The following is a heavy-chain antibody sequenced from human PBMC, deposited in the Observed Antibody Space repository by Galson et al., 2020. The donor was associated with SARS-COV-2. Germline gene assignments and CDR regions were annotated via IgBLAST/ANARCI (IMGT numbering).Heavy chain of an antibody. CDR3: ATKYYVTPGQYGMDV. V-gene: IGHV3-53*01. Sequence: GGSLSLSCAASGLTASRNYVTWVRQATGNGLEPVSLIFRSGTTSFADSVTGRFTISRDNSKNTVFLQINSLGAEDTALYYCATKYYVTPGQYGMDVWGQGTTVTVS. D-gene: IGHD3-10*02. J-gene: IGHJ6*02. CDR2: IFRSGTT. CDR1: GLTASRNY.